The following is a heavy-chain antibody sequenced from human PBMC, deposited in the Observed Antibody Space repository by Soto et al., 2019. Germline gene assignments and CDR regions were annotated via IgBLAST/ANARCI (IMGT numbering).Heavy chain of an antibody. CDR2: INPNTSAT. V-gene: IGHV1-2*02. J-gene: IGHJ6*02. CDR1: GYIFTGYF. CDR3: ARITWGRDPYYGMDV. Sequence: ASLKVSCKASGYIFTGYFIQWLRQAPGQGLEWMGWINPNTSATNYAQKFQGRVTMTRDTSLGTAYMELTSLRPDDTALYYCARITWGRDPYYGMDVWGQGTTVTVS. D-gene: IGHD1-26*01.